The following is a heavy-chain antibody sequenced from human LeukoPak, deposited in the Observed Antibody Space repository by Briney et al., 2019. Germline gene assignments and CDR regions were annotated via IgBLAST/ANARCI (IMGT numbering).Heavy chain of an antibody. V-gene: IGHV1-2*06. CDR3: ARDSYGYGSRSY. Sequence: ASVKVSCKASGYTFTGYYIHWVRQAPGQGLEWMGRINPNSGGTNYAQKFQGRVTMTRDTSISTAYMELSRLRSDDTAVYYCARDSYGYGSRSYWGQGTLVTVSS. D-gene: IGHD5-18*01. CDR1: GYTFTGYY. CDR2: INPNSGGT. J-gene: IGHJ4*02.